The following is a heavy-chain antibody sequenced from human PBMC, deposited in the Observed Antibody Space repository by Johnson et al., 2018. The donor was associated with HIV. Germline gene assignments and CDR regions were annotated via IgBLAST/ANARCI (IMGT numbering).Heavy chain of an antibody. D-gene: IGHD5-12*01. V-gene: IGHV3-66*01. CDR3: AREGGYSGYEGVGHTNDAFDI. CDR2: IYSGGST. Sequence: VQLVESGGGLVKPGGSLRLSCAASGFTFSDYYMSWIRQAPGKGLEWVSVIYSGGSTYYADSVKGRFTISRDNSKNTLYLQMNSLRAEDTAVYYCAREGGYSGYEGVGHTNDAFDIWGQGTMVTVSS. J-gene: IGHJ3*02. CDR1: GFTFSDYY.